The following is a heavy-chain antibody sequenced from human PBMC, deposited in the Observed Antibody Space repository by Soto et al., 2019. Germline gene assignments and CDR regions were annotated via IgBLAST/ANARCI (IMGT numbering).Heavy chain of an antibody. J-gene: IGHJ4*02. CDR2: ISSTSSTI. CDR3: ATIGGGHDYDSSGFHSFHN. V-gene: IGHV3-48*02. Sequence: GGSLRLSCAASGFTFSSYSMNWVRQAPGQGLEWLSYISSTSSTIYYADSVEGRFTISIDTGKNALFLQMNNLRDGVTDSYSVATIGGGHDYDSSGFHSFHNWGQ. D-gene: IGHD3-22*01. CDR1: GFTFSSYS.